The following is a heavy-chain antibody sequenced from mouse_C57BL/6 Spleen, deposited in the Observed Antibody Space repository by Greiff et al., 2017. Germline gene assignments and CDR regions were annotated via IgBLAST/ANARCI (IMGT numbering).Heavy chain of an antibody. CDR2: IDPETGGT. CDR3: TRGPRFAY. J-gene: IGHJ3*01. CDR1: GYTFTDYE. Sequence: VQLQQSGAELVRPGASVTLSCKASGYTFTDYEMHWVKQTPVHGLEWIGAIDPETGGTAYNQKFKGKAILTADKSSSTAYMELRSLTSEDSAVYYCTRGPRFAYWGQGTLGTVSA. V-gene: IGHV1-15*01.